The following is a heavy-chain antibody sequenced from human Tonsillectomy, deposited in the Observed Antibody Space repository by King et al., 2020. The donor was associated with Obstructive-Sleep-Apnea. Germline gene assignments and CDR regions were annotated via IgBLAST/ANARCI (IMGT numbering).Heavy chain of an antibody. Sequence: QLVQSGAEVKKPGASVKVSCKVSGYTLSELSMHWVRQAPGKGLEWMGGCDPEDGETIYAQKFQGRVTMTEETSTDTAYMELSSLRSEDTAVYYCATVDAGAEFDYWGQGTLVTVSS. D-gene: IGHD1-26*01. V-gene: IGHV1-24*01. J-gene: IGHJ4*02. CDR2: CDPEDGET. CDR3: ATVDAGAEFDY. CDR1: GYTLSELS.